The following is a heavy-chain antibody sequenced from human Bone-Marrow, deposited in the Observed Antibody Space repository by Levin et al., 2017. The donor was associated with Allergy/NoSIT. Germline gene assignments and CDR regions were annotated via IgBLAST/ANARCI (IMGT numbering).Heavy chain of an antibody. D-gene: IGHD3-3*01. Sequence: TGGSLRLSCAASGFTFSSYAMSWVRQAPGKGLEWVSAISGSGGSTYYADSVKGRFTISRDNSKNTLYLQMNSLRAEDTAVYYCVGTRFLEWLSLQPYYMDGWGKGTTVTVSS. CDR2: ISGSGGST. V-gene: IGHV3-23*01. CDR1: GFTFSSYA. CDR3: VGTRFLEWLSLQPYYMDG. J-gene: IGHJ6*03.